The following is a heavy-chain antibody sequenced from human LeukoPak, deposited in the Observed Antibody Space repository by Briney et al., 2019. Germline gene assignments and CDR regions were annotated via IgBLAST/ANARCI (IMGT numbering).Heavy chain of an antibody. J-gene: IGHJ4*02. D-gene: IGHD2-2*01. CDR1: GYSISSGYS. Sequence: SETLSLTCAVSGYSISSGYSWGWIRQPPGKGLEWIVSIYRSGTTYYNPSLTSRVTISVGTSKNQFSLKLSSVTAADTAVYYCARGPAANFNYWGQGTLVTVSS. CDR2: IYRSGTT. CDR3: ARGPAANFNY. V-gene: IGHV4-38-2*01.